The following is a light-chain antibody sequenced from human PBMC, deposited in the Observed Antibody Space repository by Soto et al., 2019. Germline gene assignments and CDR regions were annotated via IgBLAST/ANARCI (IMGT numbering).Light chain of an antibody. Sequence: SYELTQPPSVSVAPGQTATITCGNSNIGSKSVHWYQQRPGQAPVLVVYDDSDRPSGIPDRFSGSNSGNTATLTISRVEAGDEADYYCHVWDSSSDHVVFGGGTKVTVL. CDR2: DDS. V-gene: IGLV3-21*02. CDR3: HVWDSSSDHVV. J-gene: IGLJ2*01. CDR1: NIGSKS.